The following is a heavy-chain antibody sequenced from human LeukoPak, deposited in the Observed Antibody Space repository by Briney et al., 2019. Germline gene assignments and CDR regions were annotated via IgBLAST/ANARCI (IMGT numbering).Heavy chain of an antibody. CDR1: GFTFSNAW. CDR3: TSRGSCSSTSCPDLYYYYYMDV. CDR2: IKSKTDGGTT. V-gene: IGHV3-15*01. J-gene: IGHJ6*03. Sequence: GGSLRLSCAASGFTFSNAWMSWVRQAPGKGLEWVGRIKSKTDGGTTDYAAPVKGRFTISRDDSKNKLYLQMNSLKTEDTAVYYCTSRGSCSSTSCPDLYYYYYMDVWGKGTTVTVSS. D-gene: IGHD2-2*01.